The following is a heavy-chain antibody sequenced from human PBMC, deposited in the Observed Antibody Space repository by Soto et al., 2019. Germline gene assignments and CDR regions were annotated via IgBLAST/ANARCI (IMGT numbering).Heavy chain of an antibody. Sequence: GGYLRLSCAASGFTFSSYAISWFRQAPGKGLEWVSAISGSGGSTYYADSVKGRFTISRDNSKNTLYLQMNSLRAEDTAVYYCAKAPRSGWYYYYYMDVWGKGTTVTVSS. V-gene: IGHV3-23*01. J-gene: IGHJ6*03. CDR2: ISGSGGST. CDR3: AKAPRSGWYYYYYMDV. CDR1: GFTFSSYA. D-gene: IGHD3-3*01.